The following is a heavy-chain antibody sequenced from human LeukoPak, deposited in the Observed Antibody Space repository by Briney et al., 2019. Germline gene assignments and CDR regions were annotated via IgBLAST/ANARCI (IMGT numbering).Heavy chain of an antibody. CDR2: FDPEGGDT. Sequence: ASVKLSCKTSGYIFTDHYMHWVRQAPGKGLEWVGRFDPEGGDTLYAEKFQGRVTITADTSTATSHMEVSSLTSEDTAVYYCATDAEYRIAARKLDYWGQGTLVTVSA. CDR3: ATDAEYRIAARKLDY. J-gene: IGHJ4*02. V-gene: IGHV1-69-2*01. CDR1: GYIFTDHY. D-gene: IGHD6-6*01.